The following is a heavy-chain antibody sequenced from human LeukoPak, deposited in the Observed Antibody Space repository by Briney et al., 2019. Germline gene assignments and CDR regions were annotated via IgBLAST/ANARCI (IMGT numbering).Heavy chain of an antibody. J-gene: IGHJ4*02. CDR1: GFTFSSYA. CDR2: ISGSGGST. D-gene: IGHD3-22*01. CDR3: ASTPPPDSSGYWDDY. Sequence: GGSLRLSCAASGFTFSSYAMSWVRQAPGKGLEWVSAISGSGGSTYYADSAKGRFTISRDNAKNSLYLQMNSLRDEDTAVYYCASTPPPDSSGYWDDYWGQGTLVTVSS. V-gene: IGHV3-23*01.